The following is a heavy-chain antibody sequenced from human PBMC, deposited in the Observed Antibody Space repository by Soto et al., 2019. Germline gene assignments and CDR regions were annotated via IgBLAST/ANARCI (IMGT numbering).Heavy chain of an antibody. CDR1: GGSISSGDYY. J-gene: IGHJ6*02. CDR2: IYYSGST. D-gene: IGHD3-9*01. V-gene: IGHV4-30-4*01. CDR3: VRVSPDFRSFDWFREEEDYYHAMDV. Sequence: PSETLSLTCTVSGGSISSGDYYWSWIRQPPGKGLEWIGYIYYSGSTSYKPSLMSRLTISIDTSKNQFSLKMTSITAADTALYYCVRVSPDFRSFDWFREEEDYYHAMDVWGQGTTVTVSS.